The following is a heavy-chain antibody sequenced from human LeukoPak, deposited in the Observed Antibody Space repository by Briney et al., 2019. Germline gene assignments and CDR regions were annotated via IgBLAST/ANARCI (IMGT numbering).Heavy chain of an antibody. D-gene: IGHD1-26*01. J-gene: IGHJ5*02. CDR2: IYYSGST. Sequence: SETLSLTCTVSGGSISSSSYYWGWIRQPPGKGLEWIGSIYYSGSTYYNPSLKSRVTISVDTSKNQFSLKLSSVTAADTAVYFCARLGHLVGDPWGQGTLVIVSS. CDR1: GGSISSSSYY. CDR3: ARLGHLVGDP. V-gene: IGHV4-39*01.